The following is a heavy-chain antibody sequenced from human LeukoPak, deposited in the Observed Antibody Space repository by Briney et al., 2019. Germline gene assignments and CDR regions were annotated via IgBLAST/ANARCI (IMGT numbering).Heavy chain of an antibody. CDR1: GFTFSSYA. CDR3: AREPIVVVPAAILPRGFDY. Sequence: GGSLRLSCAASGFTFSSYAMHWVRQAPGKGLEWVAVISYDGSNKYYADSVKGRFTISRDNSKNTLYLQMNSLRAEDTAVYYCAREPIVVVPAAILPRGFDYWGQGTLVTVSS. D-gene: IGHD2-2*02. J-gene: IGHJ4*02. V-gene: IGHV3-30-3*01. CDR2: ISYDGSNK.